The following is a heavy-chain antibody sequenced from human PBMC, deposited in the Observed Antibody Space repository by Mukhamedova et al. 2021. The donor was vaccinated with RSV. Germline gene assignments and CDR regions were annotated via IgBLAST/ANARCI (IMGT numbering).Heavy chain of an antibody. CDR2: ISGSVGRT. V-gene: IGHV3-23*01. Sequence: QSTWEGLEWVSAISGSVGRTYYADSVKGRFTISRDNSKNTLSLQMNSLRAEDTAVYYCAKAKFSGTSKTFDYWGQGTLVTVSP. J-gene: IGHJ4*02. CDR3: AKAKFSGTSKTFDY. D-gene: IGHD1-26*01.